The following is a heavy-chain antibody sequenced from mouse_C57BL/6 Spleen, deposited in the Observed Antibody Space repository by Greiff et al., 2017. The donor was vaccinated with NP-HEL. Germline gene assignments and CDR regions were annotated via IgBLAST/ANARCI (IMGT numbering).Heavy chain of an antibody. J-gene: IGHJ1*03. CDR1: GYTFTSYW. V-gene: IGHV1-59*01. Sequence: QVQLQQPGAELVRPGTSVKLSCKASGYTFTSYWMHWVKQRPGQGLEWIGVIDPSDSYTNYNQKFKGKATLTVDTSSSTAYMQRSSLTSEDSAVYYCARRYSNYDWYFDVWGTGTTVTVSS. CDR2: IDPSDSYT. D-gene: IGHD2-5*01. CDR3: ARRYSNYDWYFDV.